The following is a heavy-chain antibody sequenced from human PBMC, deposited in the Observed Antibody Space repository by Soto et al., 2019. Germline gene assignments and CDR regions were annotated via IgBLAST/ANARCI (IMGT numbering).Heavy chain of an antibody. J-gene: IGHJ4*02. CDR3: ARATLAAGYSSGWYLDY. Sequence: GGSLRLSCAASGFSFSHYAIHWVRQAPGKGLEWVAVISYDGSNEYYGDSVKGRFAISRDNSKNTLYLQMNSLRGEDTAVYFCARATLAAGYSSGWYLDYWGQGTLVTVSS. CDR2: ISYDGSNE. V-gene: IGHV3-30*09. D-gene: IGHD6-19*01. CDR1: GFSFSHYA.